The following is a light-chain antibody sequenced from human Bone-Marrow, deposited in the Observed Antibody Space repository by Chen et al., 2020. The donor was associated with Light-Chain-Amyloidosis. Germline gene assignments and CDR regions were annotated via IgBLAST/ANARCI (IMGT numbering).Light chain of an antibody. CDR2: WAS. Sequence: DIVMTQSPDSLAVSLGERATINCKSSQTVLYTSNNKNFLAGYQQKPGQPPKLLIYWASTRESGVPDRFSGSGSGTDFTLTISSLQAEDGAVYYCQQYFITPYTFGQGTKLEIK. V-gene: IGKV4-1*01. J-gene: IGKJ2*01. CDR1: QTVLYTSNNKNF. CDR3: QQYFITPYT.